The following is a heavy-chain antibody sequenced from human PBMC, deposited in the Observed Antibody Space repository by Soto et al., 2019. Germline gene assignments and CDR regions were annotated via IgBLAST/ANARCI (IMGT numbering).Heavy chain of an antibody. D-gene: IGHD3-10*01. Sequence: GASVKVSCKASGGTFSSYAISWVRQAPGQGLEWMGGIIPIFGTANYAQRFQGRVTITADESTNTAYMELSRLRSEDTAVYYCAAAMVRGVIMENYGMDVWGQGTTVTVSS. CDR1: GGTFSSYA. CDR3: AAAMVRGVIMENYGMDV. J-gene: IGHJ6*02. CDR2: IIPIFGTA. V-gene: IGHV1-69*13.